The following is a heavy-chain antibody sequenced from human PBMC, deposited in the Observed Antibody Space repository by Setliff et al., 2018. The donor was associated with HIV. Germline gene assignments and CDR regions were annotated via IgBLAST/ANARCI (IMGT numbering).Heavy chain of an antibody. J-gene: IGHJ4*02. CDR2: MYYRGNT. V-gene: IGHV4-39*01. CDR3: ARALAGGSGWNYFDL. D-gene: IGHD6-19*01. Sequence: PSETLSLTCTVSGGSISSHYWGWIRQPPGKGLEWIGSMYYRGNTHYNPSLKSRVSIDADTSNNQFSLNLDSVTAADTAVYFCARALAGGSGWNYFDLWGPGTLVTVSS. CDR1: GGSISSHY.